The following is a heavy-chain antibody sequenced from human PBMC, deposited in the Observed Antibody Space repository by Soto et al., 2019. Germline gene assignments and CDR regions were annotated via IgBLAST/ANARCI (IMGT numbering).Heavy chain of an antibody. D-gene: IGHD6-19*01. V-gene: IGHV4-38-2*01. CDR1: SFSISSGYY. CDR2: IYHSGTT. Sequence: ETLSLTCAVSSFSISSGYYWGWVRQPPGKGLEWIGSIYHSGTTNYSPSLKSRVTISIDTSKNQFSLKLSSVTAADTAVYYCARVPLRYSSSHNFDSWGQGALVTVSS. J-gene: IGHJ4*02. CDR3: ARVPLRYSSSHNFDS.